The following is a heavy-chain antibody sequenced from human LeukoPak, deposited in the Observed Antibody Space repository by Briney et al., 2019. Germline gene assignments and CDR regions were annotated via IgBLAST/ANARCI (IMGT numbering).Heavy chain of an antibody. CDR3: AKDGHTSGGNFDY. J-gene: IGHJ4*02. CDR2: ISYDGSNK. Sequence: PGGSLRLSCAASGFTFSSYGMHWVRQAPGKGLEGVAVISYDGSNKYYADSVKGRFTISRDNSKNTLYLQMNSLRAEDTAVYYCAKDGHTSGGNFDYWGQGTLVTVSS. CDR1: GFTFSSYG. V-gene: IGHV3-30*18. D-gene: IGHD2-15*01.